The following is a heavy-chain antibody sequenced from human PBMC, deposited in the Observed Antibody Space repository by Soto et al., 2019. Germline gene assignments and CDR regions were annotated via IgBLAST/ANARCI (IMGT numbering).Heavy chain of an antibody. CDR1: GGTFSSYA. V-gene: IGHV1-69*06. D-gene: IGHD4-17*01. Sequence: QVQLVQSGAEVKKPGSSVKVSCKASGGTFSSYAISWVRQAPGQGLEWMGGIIPIFGTANYAQKFQGRVTITADKSTSTAYMELSSLRSEDTAVYYCARDGPVTTLLPYYYGMDVWGQGTTVTVSS. CDR3: ARDGPVTTLLPYYYGMDV. CDR2: IIPIFGTA. J-gene: IGHJ6*02.